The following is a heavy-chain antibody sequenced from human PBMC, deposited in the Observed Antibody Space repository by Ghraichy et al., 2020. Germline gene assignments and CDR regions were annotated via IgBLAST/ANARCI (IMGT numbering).Heavy chain of an antibody. Sequence: SETLSLTCAVYGGSFSGYYWSWIRQPPGKGLEWIGEINHSGSTNYNPSLKSRVTISVDTSKNQFSLKLSSVTAADTAVYYCARDGAPAGPPIYYYYGMDVWGQGTTVTVSS. CDR1: GGSFSGYY. D-gene: IGHD1-14*01. V-gene: IGHV4-34*01. CDR2: INHSGST. J-gene: IGHJ6*02. CDR3: ARDGAPAGPPIYYYYGMDV.